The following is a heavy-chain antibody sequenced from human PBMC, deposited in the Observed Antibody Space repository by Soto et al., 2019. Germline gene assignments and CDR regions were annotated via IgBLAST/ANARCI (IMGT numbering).Heavy chain of an antibody. CDR2: IYYSGST. D-gene: IGHD2-21*01. V-gene: IGHV4-59*01. Sequence: QVQLQESGPGLVKPSETLSPTCTISGGSISRYYWSLIRQPPGKGLEWLRWIYYSGSTNSNPSLRGRVTISVYTSKKQFSLTLSSVTAANTAVYYCARRCGQTFDFWGQGTLVTVSS. CDR1: GGSISRYY. CDR3: ARRCGQTFDF. J-gene: IGHJ4*02.